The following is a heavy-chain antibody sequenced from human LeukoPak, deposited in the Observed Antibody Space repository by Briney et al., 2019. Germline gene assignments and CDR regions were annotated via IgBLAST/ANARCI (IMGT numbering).Heavy chain of an antibody. D-gene: IGHD3-10*01. Sequence: SETLSLTCNVSGGSISDNDYSWDWIRQPPGKGLEWMGCIHYSGTTYSNPSLKSRISISVDTSKSQFSLKLRSVTAADTAVYYCARRYYFVSGSYYPFDFWAREPWSPSPQ. CDR3: ARRYYFVSGSYYPFDF. CDR2: IHYSGTT. J-gene: IGHJ4*02. CDR1: GGSISDNDYS. V-gene: IGHV4-39*01.